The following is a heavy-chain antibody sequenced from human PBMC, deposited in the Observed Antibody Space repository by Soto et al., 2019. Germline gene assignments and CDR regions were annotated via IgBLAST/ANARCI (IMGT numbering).Heavy chain of an antibody. CDR3: AKGLSVIQEWIIDGH. CDR2: MSYDGNKK. CDR1: GFTLSSYG. D-gene: IGHD5-18*01. Sequence: QVQLVESGGGVVQPGRSLRLSCAVSGFTLSSYGIHWVRQAPGKGLEWVAFMSYDGNKKSYADSVKGRFTISRDNSKNKLYLQMDRLRAEDTAMYYCAKGLSVIQEWIIDGHWGQGTQVTVSS. V-gene: IGHV3-30*18. J-gene: IGHJ4*02.